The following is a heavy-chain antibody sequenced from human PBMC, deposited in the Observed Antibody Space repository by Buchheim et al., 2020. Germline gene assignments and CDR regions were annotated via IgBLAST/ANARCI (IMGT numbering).Heavy chain of an antibody. V-gene: IGHV3-30*03. CDR1: GFTFSSYG. CDR2: ISFDGSSD. D-gene: IGHD6-19*01. Sequence: QVQLVESGGGVVQPGRSLRLSCAASGFTFSSYGIHWVRQAPGKGLEWVAVISFDGSSDDYADSVKGRFTISRDNSKNMVYLQMNSLRAEDTAVYYCASVAGTVDYWGQGTL. CDR3: ASVAGTVDY. J-gene: IGHJ4*02.